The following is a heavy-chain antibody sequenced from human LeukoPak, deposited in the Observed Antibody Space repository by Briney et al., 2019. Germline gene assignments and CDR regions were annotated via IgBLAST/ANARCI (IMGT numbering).Heavy chain of an antibody. CDR1: GYSFTSYW. Sequence: GESLNISCKGSGYSFTSYWIGWVRQMPGKGLEWMGIIYPGDSDTRYSPSFQGQVTISADKSISTAYLQWSSLKASDTAMYYCARLGRASSPLNYYYYYYRDVWGKGTTVTVSS. D-gene: IGHD6-6*01. CDR2: IYPGDSDT. V-gene: IGHV5-51*01. CDR3: ARLGRASSPLNYYYYYYRDV. J-gene: IGHJ6*03.